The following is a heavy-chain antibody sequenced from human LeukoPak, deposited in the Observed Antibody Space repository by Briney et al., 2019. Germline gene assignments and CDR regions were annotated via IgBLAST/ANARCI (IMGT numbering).Heavy chain of an antibody. V-gene: IGHV4-39*01. Sequence: SETLSLTCTVSGGSISRNTYYWGWIRQPPGKGLEWIGTIYYSGNTHYNPSLKSRVTMSVDTSKNQFSLKLSSVTAADTAVFYCARHQLAAGPRDAFDIWGQGTMVTVSS. CDR2: IYYSGNT. J-gene: IGHJ3*02. CDR1: GGSISRNTYY. D-gene: IGHD6-13*01. CDR3: ARHQLAAGPRDAFDI.